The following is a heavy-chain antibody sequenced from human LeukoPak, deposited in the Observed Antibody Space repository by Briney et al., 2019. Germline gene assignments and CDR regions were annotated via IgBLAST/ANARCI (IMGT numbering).Heavy chain of an antibody. V-gene: IGHV1-2*02. CDR1: GYTFTGYY. J-gene: IGHJ3*02. Sequence: ASVKVSCKASGYTFTGYYMHWVRQAPGQGLEWMGWINPNSGGTNYAQKFQGRVTMTRDTSISTAYMELSRLRSDDTAVYYCARAPTEWELHAFDIWGQGTMVTVSS. CDR2: INPNSGGT. CDR3: ARAPTEWELHAFDI. D-gene: IGHD1-26*01.